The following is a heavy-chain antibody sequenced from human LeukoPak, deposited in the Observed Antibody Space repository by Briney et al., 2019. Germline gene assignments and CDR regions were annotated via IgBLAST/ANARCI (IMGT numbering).Heavy chain of an antibody. CDR2: FDPEDGET. V-gene: IGHV1-24*01. CDR3: ATRGRDIVGVQIDY. Sequence: GASVKVSCKVCRYTLPELSMHWVGQAPGKGVEGMGGFDPEDGETIYAQKLQGTITMTEDTSTDTAYMELRRLRTADPGVYYRATRGRDIVGVQIDYWGQGTLVTVSS. CDR1: RYTLPELS. J-gene: IGHJ4*02. D-gene: IGHD1-26*01.